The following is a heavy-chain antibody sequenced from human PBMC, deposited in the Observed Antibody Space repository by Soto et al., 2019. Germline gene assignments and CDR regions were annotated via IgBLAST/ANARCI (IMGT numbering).Heavy chain of an antibody. J-gene: IGHJ5*02. V-gene: IGHV1-69*01. CDR3: AIAKKLSSSWYGGENWFDP. D-gene: IGHD6-13*01. CDR2: IIPIFGTA. Sequence: QVQLVQSGAEVKKPGSSVKVSCKASGGTFSSYALSWVRQAPGQGLEWMGGIIPIFGTANYAQKFQGRVTITADESTSTAYMELSSLRSEDTAVYYCAIAKKLSSSWYGGENWFDPWGQGTLVTVSS. CDR1: GGTFSSYA.